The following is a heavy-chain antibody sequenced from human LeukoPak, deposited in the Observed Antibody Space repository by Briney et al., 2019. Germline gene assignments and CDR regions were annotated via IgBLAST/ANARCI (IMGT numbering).Heavy chain of an antibody. D-gene: IGHD2-2*01. CDR1: GFTFSSYE. V-gene: IGHV3-48*03. Sequence: GGSLRLSCVASGFTFSSYEMNWVRQAPGKGLEWVSYISSSGSTIYYADSVKGRFTISRDNAKNSLYLQMNSPRAEDTAVYYCARILPYQLLHAYFDYWGQGTLVTVSS. J-gene: IGHJ4*02. CDR2: ISSSGSTI. CDR3: ARILPYQLLHAYFDY.